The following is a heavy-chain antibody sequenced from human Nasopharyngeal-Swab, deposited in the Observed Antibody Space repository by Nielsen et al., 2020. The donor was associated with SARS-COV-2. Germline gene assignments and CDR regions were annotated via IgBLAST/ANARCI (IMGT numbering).Heavy chain of an antibody. V-gene: IGHV1-2*04. Sequence: WVRQAPGQGLEWMGWINPNSGGTNYAQKFQGWVTMTRDTSISTAYMELGRLRSDDTAVYYCARSHIVVVTDAFDIWGQGTMVTVSS. CDR3: ARSHIVVVTDAFDI. CDR2: INPNSGGT. D-gene: IGHD2-21*02. J-gene: IGHJ3*02.